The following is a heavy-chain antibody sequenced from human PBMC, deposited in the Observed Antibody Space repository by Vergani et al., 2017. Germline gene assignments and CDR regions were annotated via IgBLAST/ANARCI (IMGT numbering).Heavy chain of an antibody. V-gene: IGHV1-69*04. D-gene: IGHD3-10*01. CDR1: GGTFSSYA. J-gene: IGHJ4*02. CDR3: ARALSITMVRGVIPDYFDY. Sequence: QVQLVQSGAEVKKPGSSVKVSCKASGGTFSSYAISWVRQAPGQGLEWMGRIIPILGIANYAQKFQGRVTMTRDTSTSTVYMELSSPRSVDTAVYYCARALSITMVRGVIPDYFDYWGQGTLVTVSS. CDR2: IIPILGIA.